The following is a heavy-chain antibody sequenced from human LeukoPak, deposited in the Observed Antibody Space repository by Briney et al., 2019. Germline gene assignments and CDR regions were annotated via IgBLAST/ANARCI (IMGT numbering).Heavy chain of an antibody. CDR3: ARDWFVVDTAMATGV. D-gene: IGHD5-18*01. J-gene: IGHJ4*02. Sequence: GGSLRLSCAASGFTFSSYSMNGVRQAPGKGLEWVSYISSSSSYIYYADSVKGRFTISRDNAKNSLYLQMNSLRAEDTAVYYCARDWFVVDTAMATGVWGQGTLVTVSS. CDR2: ISSSSSYI. CDR1: GFTFSSYS. V-gene: IGHV3-21*05.